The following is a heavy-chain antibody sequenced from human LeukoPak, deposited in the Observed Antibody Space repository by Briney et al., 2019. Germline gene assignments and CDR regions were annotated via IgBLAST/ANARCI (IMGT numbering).Heavy chain of an antibody. D-gene: IGHD5-24*01. CDR1: GLDVSSTY. CDR2: AFVGGDT. V-gene: IGHV3-53*01. Sequence: PGGSLRLSCASSGLDVSSTYMSWICQAPGKGLEWVSTAFVGGDTYYAASVKGRFTLSKDSSRNTMFLQMHGLRPEDTAVYYCARDQLDHWGQGTLVAVSP. J-gene: IGHJ4*02. CDR3: ARDQLDH.